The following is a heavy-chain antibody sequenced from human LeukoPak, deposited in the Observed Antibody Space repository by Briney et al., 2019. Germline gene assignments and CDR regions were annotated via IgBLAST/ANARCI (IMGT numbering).Heavy chain of an antibody. CDR3: ARGITTPGERAWFDP. V-gene: IGHV4-59*01. Sequence: SETLSLTCTVSAGSISSYYWSWIRQPPGKGLEWIGYIYYSGSTNYNPSLKSRVTISVDTSKNQFSLELSSVTAADTSVYYCARGITTPGERAWFDPWGQGTLVTVSS. CDR2: IYYSGST. J-gene: IGHJ5*02. CDR1: AGSISSYY. D-gene: IGHD3-22*01.